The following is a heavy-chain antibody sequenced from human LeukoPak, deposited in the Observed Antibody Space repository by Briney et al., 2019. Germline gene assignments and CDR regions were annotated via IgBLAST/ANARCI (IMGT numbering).Heavy chain of an antibody. J-gene: IGHJ6*02. CDR2: IYYGNT. CDR3: ARATNWSESGMDV. V-gene: IGHV4-59*01. D-gene: IGHD1-1*01. Sequence: SETLSLTCTVSGGSISSYNWSWIRQPPGKGLEWIGYIYYGNTNYNPSFKSRVTILVDTSKNHFSPKLTSVTAADTAVYYCARATNWSESGMDVWGQGTTVTVFS. CDR1: GGSISSYN.